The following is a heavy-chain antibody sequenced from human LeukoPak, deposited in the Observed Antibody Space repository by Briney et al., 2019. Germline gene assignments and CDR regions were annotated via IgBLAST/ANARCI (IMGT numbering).Heavy chain of an antibody. V-gene: IGHV3-30*04. Sequence: GRSLRLSCAASGFTFSSYAMHWVRQAPGKGLEWVAVISYDGSNKYYADSVKGRFTISRDNSKNTLYLQMNSLRAEDTAVYYCARDEYSYGYYMDVWGKGTTVTVSS. J-gene: IGHJ6*03. CDR3: ARDEYSYGYYMDV. CDR2: ISYDGSNK. CDR1: GFTFSSYA. D-gene: IGHD5-18*01.